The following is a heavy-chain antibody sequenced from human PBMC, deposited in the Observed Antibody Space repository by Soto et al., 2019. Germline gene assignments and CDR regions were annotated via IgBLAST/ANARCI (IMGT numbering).Heavy chain of an antibody. CDR3: ARVVGIAVDGY. V-gene: IGHV1-3*01. CDR2: INAGNGNT. D-gene: IGHD6-19*01. CDR1: GYTFTSYA. J-gene: IGHJ4*02. Sequence: QVQLVQSGAEVKKPGASVEVSCKASGYTFTSYAMHWVRQAPGQRLEWMGWINAGNGNTKYSQKFQGRVTITRDTSASTAYMELSSLRSEDTAVYYCARVVGIAVDGYWGQGTLVTVSS.